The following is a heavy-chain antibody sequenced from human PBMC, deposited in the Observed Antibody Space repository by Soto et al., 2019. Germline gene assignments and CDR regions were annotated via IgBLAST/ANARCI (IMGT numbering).Heavy chain of an antibody. J-gene: IGHJ6*02. CDR3: AREPSHDYSNYKRSPYYYGMDV. V-gene: IGHV4-31*03. D-gene: IGHD4-4*01. Sequence: SETLSLTCTVSGGSISSGGYYWSWIRQHPGKGLEWIGYIYYSGSTYYNPSLKSRVTISVDTSKNQFSLKLSSVTAADTAVYYCAREPSHDYSNYKRSPYYYGMDVWGQGTTVTVSS. CDR2: IYYSGST. CDR1: GGSISSGGYY.